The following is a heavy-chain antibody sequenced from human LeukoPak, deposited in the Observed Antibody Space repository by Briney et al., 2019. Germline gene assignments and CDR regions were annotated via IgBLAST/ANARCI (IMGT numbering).Heavy chain of an antibody. V-gene: IGHV1-2*02. D-gene: IGHD3-16*01. CDR1: GYKFTDDY. CDR2: INPDSGFT. CDR3: APTAEAYTSWWKV. Sequence: ASVKVSCKASGYKFTDDYMHWVRQAPGQGLEFLGWINPDSGFTNYAQKFKGRVAMTRDTSISTAYLEVRSLTSDDTAVYYCAPTAEAYTSWWKVWGQGTLVTVSS. J-gene: IGHJ4*02.